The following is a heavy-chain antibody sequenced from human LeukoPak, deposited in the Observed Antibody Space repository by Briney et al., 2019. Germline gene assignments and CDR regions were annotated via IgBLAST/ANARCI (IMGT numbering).Heavy chain of an antibody. D-gene: IGHD3-10*01. CDR3: AKRGVPPSYPPFDY. V-gene: IGHV3-23*01. Sequence: GGSLRLSCAASGFTFSSYAMSWVRQAPGKGLEWVSGISDSGGSTDYADSVKGRFTISRDNSQNTLYLQMSSLRAEDTAVYHCAKRGVPPSYPPFDYGGQGTRVPVSS. J-gene: IGHJ4*02. CDR1: GFTFSSYA. CDR2: ISDSGGST.